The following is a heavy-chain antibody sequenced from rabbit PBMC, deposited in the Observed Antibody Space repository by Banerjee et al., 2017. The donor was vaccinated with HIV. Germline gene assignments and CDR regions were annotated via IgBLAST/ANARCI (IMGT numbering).Heavy chain of an antibody. CDR2: IYSSNGDK. CDR1: GFSFSSSYD. Sequence: QSLEESGGDLVKPEGSLTLTCTASGFSFSSSYDMCWVRQAPGKGLELIACIYSSNGDKWYASWVNGRFTISRSTSLNTVDLKMTSLTVADTATYFCGRDRDGDAGYGSLALWGPGTLVTVS. J-gene: IGHJ4*01. V-gene: IGHV1S43*01. CDR3: GRDRDGDAGYGSLAL. D-gene: IGHD6-1*01.